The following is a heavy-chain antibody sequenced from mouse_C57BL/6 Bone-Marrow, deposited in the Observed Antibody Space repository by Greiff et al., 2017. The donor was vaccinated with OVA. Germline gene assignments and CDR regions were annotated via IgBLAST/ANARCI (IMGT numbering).Heavy chain of an antibody. CDR1: GYTFTSYW. V-gene: IGHV1-72*01. CDR2: IGPNSGGT. Sequence: QVQLQQPGAELVKPGASVKLSCKASGYTFTSYWMHWVQQRPGRGLEWIGRIGPNSGGTKYTEKFKSKATLTLDKPSSTAYMQLSSLTSEDSAVYYCARERAYQSNWGLDYWGQGTTLTVSS. CDR3: ARERAYQSNWGLDY. D-gene: IGHD4-1*01. J-gene: IGHJ2*01.